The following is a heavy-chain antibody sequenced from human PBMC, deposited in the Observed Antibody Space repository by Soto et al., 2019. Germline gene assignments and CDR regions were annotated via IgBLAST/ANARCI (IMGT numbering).Heavy chain of an antibody. CDR1: GGSISSYY. CDR2: IYYSGST. V-gene: IGHV4-59*01. CDR3: ARMTAAGTEWFDP. Sequence: SETLSLTCTVSGGSISSYYWSWIRQPPGKGLEWIGYIYYSGSTNYNPSLKSRVTISVDTSKNQFSLKLSSVTAADTAVYYCARMTAAGTEWFDPWGLGTRGTV. J-gene: IGHJ5*02. D-gene: IGHD6-13*01.